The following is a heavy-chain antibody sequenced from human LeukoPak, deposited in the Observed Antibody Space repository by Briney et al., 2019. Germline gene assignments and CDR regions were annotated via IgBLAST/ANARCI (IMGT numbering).Heavy chain of an antibody. D-gene: IGHD1-7*01. CDR2: ISAYNGNT. Sequence: ASVKVSCKASGYTFTSYGISWVRQAPGQGLEWMGWISAYNGNTNYAQKLQGRVTMTTDTSTSTAYMELRRLRSDDTAVYYCARAQATGTTDVYQLPFAYWGQGTLVTVSS. V-gene: IGHV1-18*01. J-gene: IGHJ4*02. CDR1: GYTFTSYG. CDR3: ARAQATGTTDVYQLPFAY.